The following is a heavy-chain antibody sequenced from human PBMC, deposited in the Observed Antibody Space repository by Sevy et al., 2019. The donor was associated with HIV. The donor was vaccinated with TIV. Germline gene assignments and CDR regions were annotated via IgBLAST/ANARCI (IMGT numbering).Heavy chain of an antibody. Sequence: GGSLRLSCAASGFTLSSYAMHWVRQAPGKGLEWVAVISHDGSNKYYADSVKGRFTISRDNSKNTLYLQMNSLRAEDTAVYYCAKDNVDYDFWSGWAFWGQGATVTVSS. D-gene: IGHD3-3*01. V-gene: IGHV3-30*18. CDR1: GFTLSSYA. CDR3: AKDNVDYDFWSGWAF. J-gene: IGHJ6*02. CDR2: ISHDGSNK.